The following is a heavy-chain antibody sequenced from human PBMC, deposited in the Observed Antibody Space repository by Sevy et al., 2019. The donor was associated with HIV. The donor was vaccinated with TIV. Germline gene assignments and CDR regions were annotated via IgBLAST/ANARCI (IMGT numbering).Heavy chain of an antibody. J-gene: IGHJ4*02. Sequence: GGSLRLSCAASGFTFSNAWMSWVRQAPGKGLEWVGRIKSKTDGGTTDYAAPVKGRFTISRDDSKNTRYLQMNSLKTEDTAVYYCTTLHVVPAAILSADFDYWGQGTLVTVSS. CDR3: TTLHVVPAAILSADFDY. CDR2: IKSKTDGGTT. CDR1: GFTFSNAW. D-gene: IGHD2-2*02. V-gene: IGHV3-15*01.